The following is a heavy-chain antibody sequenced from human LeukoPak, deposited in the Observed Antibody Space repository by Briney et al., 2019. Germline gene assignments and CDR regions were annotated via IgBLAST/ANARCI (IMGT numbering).Heavy chain of an antibody. CDR2: ISYDGSYK. V-gene: IGHV3-30-3*01. J-gene: IGHJ4*02. D-gene: IGHD3-3*01. CDR3: ARDRSGYRRECDY. Sequence: GGSLRLSCAVSGFTFSSYDLRWVRQVPGKGLEWLAVISYDGSYKYYADSVKGRFTISRDNSKNTLYLEMNSLRAEDTAVYFCARDRSGYRRECDYWGRGTLVTVSS. CDR1: GFTFSSYD.